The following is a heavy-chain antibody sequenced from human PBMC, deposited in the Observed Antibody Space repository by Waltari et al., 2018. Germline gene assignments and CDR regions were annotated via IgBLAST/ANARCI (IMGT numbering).Heavy chain of an antibody. V-gene: IGHV4-34*01. D-gene: IGHD6-19*01. CDR3: ARRRIAVAGPRDWYFDL. CDR1: GGSFSGYY. J-gene: IGHJ2*01. Sequence: QVQLQQWGAGLLKPSETLSLTCAVYGGSFSGYYWSWIRQPPGKGLEWIGEINHSGSTNYNPSLKSRVTISVDTSKNQFSLKLSSVTAADTAVYYCARRRIAVAGPRDWYFDLWGRGTLVTVSS. CDR2: INHSGST.